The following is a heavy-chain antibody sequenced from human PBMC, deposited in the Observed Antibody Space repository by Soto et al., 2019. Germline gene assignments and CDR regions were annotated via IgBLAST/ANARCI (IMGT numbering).Heavy chain of an antibody. CDR1: GFTFSSYA. J-gene: IGHJ4*02. CDR2: ISGSGGST. Sequence: GGSLGLSCAASGFTFSSYAMSWVRPAPGKGLEWVSAISGSGGSTYYADSVKGRFTISRDNSKNTLYLQMNSLRAEDTAVYYCAKGGSGLRFLEWLLYSDYWGQGTLVTVSS. D-gene: IGHD3-3*01. CDR3: AKGGSGLRFLEWLLYSDY. V-gene: IGHV3-23*01.